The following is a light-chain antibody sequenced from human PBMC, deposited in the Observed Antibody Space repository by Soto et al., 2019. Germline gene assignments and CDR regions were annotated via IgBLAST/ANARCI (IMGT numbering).Light chain of an antibody. CDR1: QSVSSSY. CDR3: QQHGSSRT. Sequence: ESVLTQSPGTLSLSPGKRATLSCRASQSVSSSYLAWYQQKPGQAPRLLIYVASSRDTGIPDRFSGSGSGTDFTLTISRLEPEDFEVYYCQQHGSSRTFGQGTKVEIK. CDR2: VAS. V-gene: IGKV3-20*01. J-gene: IGKJ1*01.